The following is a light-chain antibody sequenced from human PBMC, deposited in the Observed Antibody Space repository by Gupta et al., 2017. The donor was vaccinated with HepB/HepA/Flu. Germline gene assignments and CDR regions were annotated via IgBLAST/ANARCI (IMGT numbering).Light chain of an antibody. V-gene: IGKV3-11*01. J-gene: IGKJ2*04. CDR2: AAS. CDR3: QQRSNWLCS. Sequence: EIVLTQSPATLSLSPGERATITCRASQSVSSYLAWYQQKPGQAPRLLIYAASNRATGTPARCSGRGSGTDFPLTSSSLEPEDVAFYYWQQRSNWLCSFGQGTKLEIK. CDR1: QSVSSY.